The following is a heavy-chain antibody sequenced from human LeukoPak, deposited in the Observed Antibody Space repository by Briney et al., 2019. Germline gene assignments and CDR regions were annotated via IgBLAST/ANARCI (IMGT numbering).Heavy chain of an antibody. CDR3: ARDLGRVRGPNWFDP. CDR2: IIPIFGTA. V-gene: IGHV1-69*05. CDR1: VGTFSSYA. Sequence: SVKVSYKASVGTFSSYAISWVRQAPGQGLEWMGGIIPIFGTANYAQKFQGRVTITTDESTSTAYMELSSLRSEDTAVYYCARDLGRVRGPNWFDPWGQGTLVTVSS. D-gene: IGHD3-10*01. J-gene: IGHJ5*02.